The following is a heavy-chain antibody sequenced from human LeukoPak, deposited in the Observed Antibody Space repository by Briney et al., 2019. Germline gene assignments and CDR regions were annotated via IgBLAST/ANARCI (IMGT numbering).Heavy chain of an antibody. D-gene: IGHD6-6*01. CDR3: ARVRWGAARLDAFDI. J-gene: IGHJ3*02. Sequence: SETLSLTCTVSGGSISSGGYYWSWIRQHPGKGLEWIGYIYYSGSTYYNPSLKSRVTISVDTSKNQFSLKLSSVTAADTAVYYCARVRWGAARLDAFDIWGQGTMATVSS. CDR2: IYYSGST. CDR1: GGSISSGGYY. V-gene: IGHV4-31*03.